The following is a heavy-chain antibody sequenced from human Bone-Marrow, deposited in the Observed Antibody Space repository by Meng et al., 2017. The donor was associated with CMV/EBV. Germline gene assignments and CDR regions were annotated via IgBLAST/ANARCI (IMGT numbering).Heavy chain of an antibody. CDR3: VKARVRGVVIIRGDFDY. Sequence: LTVNNYGMSWVRQATGKGREWVSGMSGSAVRAVDADSVRGRLTISRDKSKNTLYLQMNSLRADDTAVYYCVKARVRGVVIIRGDFDYWGRGTLVTVSS. CDR2: MSGSAVRA. V-gene: IGHV3-23*01. CDR1: LTVNNYG. J-gene: IGHJ4*02. D-gene: IGHD3-10*01.